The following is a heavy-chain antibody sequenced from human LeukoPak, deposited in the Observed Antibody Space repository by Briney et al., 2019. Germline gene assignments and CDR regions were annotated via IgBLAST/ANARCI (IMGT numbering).Heavy chain of an antibody. CDR3: ARGNFADY. CDR1: GFTFSSYG. V-gene: IGHV3-30*03. CDR2: ISYDGSNK. J-gene: IGHJ4*02. Sequence: GGSLRLSCAASGFTFSSYGMHWVRQAPGKGLEWVAVISYDGSNKYYADSAKGRFTISRDNSKNTLYLQMNSLRAEDTAVYYCARGNFADYWGQGTLVTVSS.